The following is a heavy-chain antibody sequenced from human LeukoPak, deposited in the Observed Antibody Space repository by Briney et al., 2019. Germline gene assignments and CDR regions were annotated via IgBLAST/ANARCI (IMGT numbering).Heavy chain of an antibody. J-gene: IGHJ4*02. V-gene: IGHV3-64D*06. Sequence: GGSLRLSCSASGFTFSTYVMHWVRQAPGKGLEYVSVISSNGDNTYYADSVKGRFTISRDNSKNTLYLQMSSLRADDTAVYYCVRGTGYWGQGTLVTVSS. CDR1: GFTFSTYV. CDR2: ISSNGDNT. CDR3: VRGTGY.